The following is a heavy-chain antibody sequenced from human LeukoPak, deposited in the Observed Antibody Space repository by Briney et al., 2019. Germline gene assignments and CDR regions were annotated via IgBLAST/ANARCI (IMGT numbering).Heavy chain of an antibody. D-gene: IGHD3-16*01. J-gene: IGHJ4*02. CDR2: ISESGSGT. CDR1: GLTFSRYA. CDR3: ARDLGDGDY. Sequence: SGGSLRLSCAVSGLTFSRYAMSWVRQAPGKGLEWVSAISESGSGTYYADSVKGRFTISRDNSKDTLSLQMNSLRAEDTAVYYCARDLGDGDYWGQGTLVTVSS. V-gene: IGHV3-23*01.